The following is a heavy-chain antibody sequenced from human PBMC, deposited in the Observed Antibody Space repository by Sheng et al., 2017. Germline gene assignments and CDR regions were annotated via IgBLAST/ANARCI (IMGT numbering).Heavy chain of an antibody. V-gene: IGHV1-69*05. J-gene: IGHJ6*03. Sequence: QVQLVQSGAEVKKPGSSVKVSCKASGGTFSSYAISWVRQAPGQGLEWMGGIIPIFGTANYAQKFQGRVTITTDESTSTAYMELSSLRSEDTAVYYCARAPELPIWSSSSRGVFYYYYMDVWGKGTTVTVSS. D-gene: IGHD6-6*01. CDR1: GGTFSSYA. CDR2: IIPIFGTA. CDR3: ARAPELPIWSSSSRGVFYYYYMDV.